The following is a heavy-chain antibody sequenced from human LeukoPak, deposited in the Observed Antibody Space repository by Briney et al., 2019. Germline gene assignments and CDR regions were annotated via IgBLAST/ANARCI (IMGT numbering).Heavy chain of an antibody. CDR2: VSKSGNT. CDR1: GASISSDYSH. CDR3: ARSVDYVSI. V-gene: IGHV4-39*01. D-gene: IGHD3-16*01. J-gene: IGHJ3*02. Sequence: SETLSLTCTVSGASISSDYSHWTWIRQPPGKGLEWIGSVSKSGNTYYNPSLESRINIAIDTSNNQFSLRVNSVTASDTAVYFCARSVDYVSIWGQGTMITVSS.